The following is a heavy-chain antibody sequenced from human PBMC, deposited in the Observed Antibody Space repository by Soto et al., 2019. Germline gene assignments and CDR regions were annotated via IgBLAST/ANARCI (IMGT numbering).Heavy chain of an antibody. J-gene: IGHJ4*02. CDR2: ISGSGGST. D-gene: IGHD5-18*01. CDR3: AVDVGWIHLCRDSPLVY. Sequence: EVQLLESGGGLVQPGGSLRLSCAASGFTFSSYAMSWVRQAPGKGLEWVSAISGSGGSTYYADSVKGRFTISRDNSKNTLYLQMNTLRAAETAVEYCAVDVGWIHLCRDSPLVYWGQGTLVTVSS. CDR1: GFTFSSYA. V-gene: IGHV3-23*01.